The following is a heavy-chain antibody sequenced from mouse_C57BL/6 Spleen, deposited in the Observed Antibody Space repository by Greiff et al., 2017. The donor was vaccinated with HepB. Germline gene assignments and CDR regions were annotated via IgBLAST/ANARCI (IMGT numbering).Heavy chain of an antibody. CDR1: GFTFSDYG. D-gene: IGHD1-3*01. CDR3: AKTNLYYFDY. J-gene: IGHJ2*01. Sequence: EVQLVESGGGLVKPGGSLKLSCAASGFTFSDYGMHWVRQAPEKGLEWVAYISSGSSTIYYADTVKGRFTISRDNAKNTLFLQMTSLRSEDTAMYYCAKTNLYYFDYWGQGTTLTVSS. CDR2: ISSGSSTI. V-gene: IGHV5-17*01.